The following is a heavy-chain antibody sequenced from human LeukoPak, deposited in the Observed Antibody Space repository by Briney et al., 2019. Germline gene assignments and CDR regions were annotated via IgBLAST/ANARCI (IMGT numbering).Heavy chain of an antibody. D-gene: IGHD6-13*01. Sequence: ASVKVSCKASGGTFSSYAISWVRQAPGQGLEWMGRIIPIFGTANYAQKFQGRVTITTGESTSTAYMELSSLRSEDTAVYYCARDNARIAAAVTFYDYWGQGTLVTVSS. CDR2: IIPIFGTA. CDR3: ARDNARIAAAVTFYDY. CDR1: GGTFSSYA. J-gene: IGHJ4*02. V-gene: IGHV1-69*05.